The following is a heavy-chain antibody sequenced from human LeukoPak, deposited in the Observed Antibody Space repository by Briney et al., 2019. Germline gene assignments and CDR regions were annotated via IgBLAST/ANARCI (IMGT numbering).Heavy chain of an antibody. CDR3: ARWRHSSGYYYDD. V-gene: IGHV3-64*01. J-gene: IGHJ4*02. D-gene: IGHD3-22*01. CDR1: GFTFSSYT. CDR2: ISSKGGSK. Sequence: GGSLRLSCAASGFTFSSYTMHWVRQAPAKGLEYVSAISSKGGSKLYANSVKDRLTIPRDNSKNTLYLQMGSLRAEDMAVYYCARWRHSSGYYYDDWGQGTLVTVSS.